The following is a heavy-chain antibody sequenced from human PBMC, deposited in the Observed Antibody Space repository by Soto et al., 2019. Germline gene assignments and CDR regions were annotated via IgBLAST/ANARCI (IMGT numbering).Heavy chain of an antibody. J-gene: IGHJ4*02. CDR2: ISGSGGST. V-gene: IGHV3-23*01. CDR3: AKEISGAFGGVIFEGV. Sequence: GGSLRLSCAASGFTFSSYAMSWVRQAPGKGLEWVSAISGSGGSTYYADSVKGRFTISRDNSKNTLYLQMNSLRAEDTAVYYCAKEISGAFGGVIFEGVWGQGTLVTVSS. D-gene: IGHD3-16*01. CDR1: GFTFSSYA.